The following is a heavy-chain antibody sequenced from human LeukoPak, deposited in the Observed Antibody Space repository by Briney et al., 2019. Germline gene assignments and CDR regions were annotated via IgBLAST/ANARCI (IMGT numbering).Heavy chain of an antibody. CDR2: IYCSGST. CDR1: GDSVSSGSYY. V-gene: IGHV4-61*01. D-gene: IGHD3-10*01. CDR3: ARERISMVRGVSLLRRNWFDP. J-gene: IGHJ5*02. Sequence: TTSETLSLTCTVSGDSVSSGSYYWSWIRQPPGKGLEWIGSIYCSGSTNYNPSLKRPVTISADTSKTQFFLKLTSVTAADTAVYYCARERISMVRGVSLLRRNWFDPWGQGTLVTVSS.